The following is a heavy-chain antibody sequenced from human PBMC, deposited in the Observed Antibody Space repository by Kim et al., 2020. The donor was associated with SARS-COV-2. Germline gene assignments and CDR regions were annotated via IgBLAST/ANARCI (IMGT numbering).Heavy chain of an antibody. D-gene: IGHD1-7*01. CDR1: GFSLSTSGMC. Sequence: SGPTLVNPTQTLTLTCTFSGFSLSTSGMCVNWIRQPPGKALEWLARIDWDDDKYYNRSLKTRLTISKDTSRNQVALIMTNMDPVDTATYYCARIRGTGTTRSQSYRDYMDVWGKGTTVTVSS. CDR2: IDWDDDK. V-gene: IGHV2-70*11. CDR3: ARIRGTGTTRSQSYRDYMDV. J-gene: IGHJ6*03.